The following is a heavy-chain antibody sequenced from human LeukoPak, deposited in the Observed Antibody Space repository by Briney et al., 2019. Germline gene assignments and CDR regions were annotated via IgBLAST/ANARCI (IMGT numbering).Heavy chain of an antibody. J-gene: IGHJ4*02. CDR1: GFTFDDYA. CDR2: ISWNSGSI. CDR3: AKDIEDSYGYSFDY. D-gene: IGHD5-18*01. Sequence: GGSLRLYCAASGFTFDDYAMHWVRQAPGKGLEWVSGISWNSGSIGYADSVKGRFTISRDNAKNSLYLQMNSLRAEDTALYYCAKDIEDSYGYSFDYWGQGTLVTVSS. V-gene: IGHV3-9*01.